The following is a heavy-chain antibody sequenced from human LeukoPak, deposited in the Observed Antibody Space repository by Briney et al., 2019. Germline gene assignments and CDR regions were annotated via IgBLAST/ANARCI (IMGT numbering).Heavy chain of an antibody. D-gene: IGHD3-10*01. Sequence: SETLSLTCAVYGGSFSGYYWSWIRQPPGKGLEWIGEINHSGSTNYNPSLKSRVTISVDTSKSQFSLKLSSVTAADTAVYYCARSLLWFGEGSFEYWGQGTLVTVSS. CDR3: ARSLLWFGEGSFEY. V-gene: IGHV4-34*01. J-gene: IGHJ4*02. CDR1: GGSFSGYY. CDR2: INHSGST.